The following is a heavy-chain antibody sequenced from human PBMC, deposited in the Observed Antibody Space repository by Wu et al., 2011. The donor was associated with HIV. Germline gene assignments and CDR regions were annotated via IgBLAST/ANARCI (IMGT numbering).Heavy chain of an antibody. CDR3: TRGPQWEGWFDP. V-gene: IGHV1-18*01. D-gene: IGHD1-26*01. Sequence: QVQLVQSGAEVKKPGASVKVSCKASGYTFTGYGINWVRQAPGQGLEWMGWISVFNGNTNYAQNLQGRVTMTTDTSTTTAYMELRSLRSDDTAVYYCTRGPQWEGWFDPGAREPWSPSPQ. J-gene: IGHJ5*02. CDR2: ISVFNGNT. CDR1: GYTFTGYG.